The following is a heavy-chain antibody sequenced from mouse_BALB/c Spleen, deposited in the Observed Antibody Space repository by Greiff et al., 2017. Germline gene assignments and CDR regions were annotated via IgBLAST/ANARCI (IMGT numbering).Heavy chain of an antibody. CDR2: INPGSGGT. J-gene: IGHJ4*01. V-gene: IGHV1-54*01. D-gene: IGHD2-4*01. CDR1: GYAFTNYL. CDR3: ARYHDYDDPYYAMDY. Sequence: QVQLQQSGAELVRPGTSVKVSCKASGYAFTNYLIEWVKQRPGQGLAWIGVINPGSGGTNYTEKFKGKATLTADKSSSTAYMQLSSLTSDDSAVYFCARYHDYDDPYYAMDYWGQGTSVTVSS.